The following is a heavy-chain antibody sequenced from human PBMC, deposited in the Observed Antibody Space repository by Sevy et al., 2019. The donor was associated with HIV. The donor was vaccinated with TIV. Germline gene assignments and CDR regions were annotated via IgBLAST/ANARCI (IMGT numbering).Heavy chain of an antibody. CDR2: LSFGCGEI. CDR1: GFTFSKYS. J-gene: IGHJ4*02. D-gene: IGHD2-8*01. CDR3: AREGCTKPHDY. Sequence: GGSLRLSCAASGFTFSKYSMSWVRQPLGKGLEWVSTLSFGCGEINYADSVKGRFTISRDNSKSSVYLQMNNLRPEDTAVYYCAREGCTKPHDYWGQGTLVPVSS. V-gene: IGHV3-23*01.